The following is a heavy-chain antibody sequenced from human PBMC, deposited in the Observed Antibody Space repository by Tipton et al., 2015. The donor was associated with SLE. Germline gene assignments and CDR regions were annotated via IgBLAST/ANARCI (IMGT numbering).Heavy chain of an antibody. Sequence: SLRLSCAASGFTFTNYAMHWVRQAPGKGLEWVALISYDGSNKYYADSVKGRFTISRDNSKSALYLRMDSLGPEDTAVYYCAREFMVRGLRSFGACDYWGQGTLVTVSS. J-gene: IGHJ4*02. V-gene: IGHV3-30*03. CDR2: ISYDGSNK. CDR1: GFTFTNYA. CDR3: AREFMVRGLRSFGACDY. D-gene: IGHD3-10*01.